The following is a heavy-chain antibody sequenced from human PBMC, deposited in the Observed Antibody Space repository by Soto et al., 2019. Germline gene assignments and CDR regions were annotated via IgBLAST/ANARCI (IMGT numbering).Heavy chain of an antibody. D-gene: IGHD1-26*01. CDR3: ARDLSGSYLPSFDY. Sequence: ASVKVSCKASGYTFTSYGISWVRQAPGQGLEWMGWISAYNGDTNYAQKLQGRVTMTTDTSTSTAYMELRSLRSDDTAVYYCARDLSGSYLPSFDYWGQGTLVTVSS. CDR1: GYTFTSYG. CDR2: ISAYNGDT. J-gene: IGHJ4*02. V-gene: IGHV1-18*04.